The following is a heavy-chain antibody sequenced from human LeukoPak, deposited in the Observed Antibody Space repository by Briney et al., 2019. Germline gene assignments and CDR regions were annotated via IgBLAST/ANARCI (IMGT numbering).Heavy chain of an antibody. V-gene: IGHV3-9*01. CDR1: GFTFDDYA. CDR2: ISWNSGSI. D-gene: IGHD6-13*01. Sequence: QTGGSLRLSCAASGFTFDDYAMHWVRQAPGKGLEWVSGISWNSGSIGYADSVKGRFTISRDNSKNTLYLQMNSLRAEDTAVYYCAKSSSSWYIRSDEAEYFQHWGQGTLVTVSS. J-gene: IGHJ1*01. CDR3: AKSSSSWYIRSDEAEYFQH.